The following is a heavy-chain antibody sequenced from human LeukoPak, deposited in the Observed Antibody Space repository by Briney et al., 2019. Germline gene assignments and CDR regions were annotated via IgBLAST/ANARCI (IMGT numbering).Heavy chain of an antibody. CDR2: IYYTGST. Sequence: PSETLSLTCSVSGGSISSRNYYWGWIRQPPGKGLEWIGSIYYTGSTFYNPSLKSRVTISVDTSKNQFSLKLSSVTAADTAVYYCARRILSRRNWFDPWGQGTLVTVSS. CDR3: ARRILSRRNWFDP. J-gene: IGHJ5*02. CDR1: GGSISSRNYY. V-gene: IGHV4-39*07. D-gene: IGHD3-3*02.